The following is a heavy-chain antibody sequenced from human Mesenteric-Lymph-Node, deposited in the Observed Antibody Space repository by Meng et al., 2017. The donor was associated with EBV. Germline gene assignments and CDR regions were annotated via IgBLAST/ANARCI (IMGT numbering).Heavy chain of an antibody. CDR3: ARGATSVFDL. CDR2: TYYRSKWYN. CDR1: GDSVSSSSAA. J-gene: IGHJ2*01. Sequence: QVQLQQSGPGLVKPSXXPXLTXVISGDSVSSSSAAWTWIRQSPSTGLEWLGRTYYRSKWYNDYAVFVKSRITINPDTSKNQFSLQLNSVTPEDTAVYYCARGATSVFDLWGRGTLVTVSS. V-gene: IGHV6-1*01.